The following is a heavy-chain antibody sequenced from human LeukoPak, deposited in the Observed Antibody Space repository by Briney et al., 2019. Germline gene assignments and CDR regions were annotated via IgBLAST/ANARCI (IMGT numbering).Heavy chain of an antibody. V-gene: IGHV3-30*03. CDR2: ISYDGKKN. CDR1: GFTFSSYS. D-gene: IGHD3-10*01. Sequence: GGSLRLFCAASGFTFSSYSMNWVRQAPGKGLEWVAVISYDGKKNYYADSVNGRFTPTRDDSANTLSLPMNSLRAEDTAVYYCVRGSKIRGVIPEGEFDYWGQGTLVTVSS. J-gene: IGHJ4*02. CDR3: VRGSKIRGVIPEGEFDY.